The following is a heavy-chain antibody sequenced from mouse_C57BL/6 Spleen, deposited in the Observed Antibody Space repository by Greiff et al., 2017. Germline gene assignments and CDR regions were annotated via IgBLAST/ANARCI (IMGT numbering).Heavy chain of an antibody. CDR1: GFSLTSYG. CDR3: AKEGYYGSSPFAY. V-gene: IGHV2-5*01. J-gene: IGHJ3*01. Sequence: VQRVESGPGLVQPSQSLSITCTVSGFSLTSYGVHWVRQSPGKGLEWLGVIWRGGSTDYNAAFMSRLSITKDNSKSQVFFKMNSLQADDTAIYYCAKEGYYGSSPFAYWGQGTLVTVSA. CDR2: IWRGGST. D-gene: IGHD1-1*01.